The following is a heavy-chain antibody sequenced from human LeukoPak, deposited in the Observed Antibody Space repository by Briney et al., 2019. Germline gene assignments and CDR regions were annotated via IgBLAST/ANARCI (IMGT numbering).Heavy chain of an antibody. D-gene: IGHD2-2*01. J-gene: IGHJ6*03. Sequence: ASVKVSCKASGYTFTSYGISWVRQAPGQGLEWMGWISAYNGNTNYAQKLQGRVTMTTDTSTSTAYMEPRSLRSDDTAVYYCARAGDIVVVAVTGAGYYYMDVWGKGTTVTVSS. CDR3: ARAGDIVVVAVTGAGYYYMDV. CDR2: ISAYNGNT. V-gene: IGHV1-18*01. CDR1: GYTFTSYG.